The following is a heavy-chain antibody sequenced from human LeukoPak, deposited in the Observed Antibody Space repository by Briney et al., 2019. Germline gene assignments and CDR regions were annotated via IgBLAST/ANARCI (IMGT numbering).Heavy chain of an antibody. D-gene: IGHD1-26*01. J-gene: IGHJ6*02. CDR2: NSAYNGNT. Sequence: ASVKVSCKASGYTFTSYGISWVRQAPGQGLEWMGWNSAYNGNTNYAQKLQGRVTMTTDTSTSTAYMELRSLRSDDTAVYYCASFLANYYYGMDVWGQGTTVTVSS. CDR1: GYTFTSYG. CDR3: ASFLANYYYGMDV. V-gene: IGHV1-18*01.